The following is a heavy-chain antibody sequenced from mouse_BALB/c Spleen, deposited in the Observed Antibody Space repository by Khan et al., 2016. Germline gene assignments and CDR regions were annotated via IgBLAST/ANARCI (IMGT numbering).Heavy chain of an antibody. J-gene: IGHJ4*01. Sequence: QIQLVQSGPELKKPGETVKISCKASGYTFTDYSMLWVKQAPGKGLKWMGWINTETGEPTYADDFKGRFAFSLETSASTAYLEINNLKNEDTATYFCARATVVARNYCAMDYWGQGTSVTVSS. V-gene: IGHV9-2-1*01. CDR1: GYTFTDYS. CDR2: INTETGEP. CDR3: ARATVVARNYCAMDY. D-gene: IGHD1-1*01.